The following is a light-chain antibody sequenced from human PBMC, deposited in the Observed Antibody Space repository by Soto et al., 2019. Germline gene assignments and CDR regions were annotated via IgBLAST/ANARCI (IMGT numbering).Light chain of an antibody. CDR1: QSVSSY. V-gene: IGKV3-11*01. CDR2: DAS. Sequence: IVLTQSPATLSLSPGERATLSCRASQSVSSYLAWYQQKPGQAPRILIYDASNRATGIPARFSGSGSGTDFTLTISSLQPEDVATYYCQKYNSAPLTFGGGTKVDIK. J-gene: IGKJ4*01. CDR3: QKYNSAPLT.